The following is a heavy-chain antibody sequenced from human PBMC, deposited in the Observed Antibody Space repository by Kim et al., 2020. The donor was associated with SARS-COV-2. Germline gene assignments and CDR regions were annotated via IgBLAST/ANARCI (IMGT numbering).Heavy chain of an antibody. CDR2: INDGNGNT. CDR1: GYTFTSYS. D-gene: IGHD2-15*01. CDR3: ARDPCTGGICYSNAFDI. Sequence: ASVKVSCRASGYTFTSYSMHWVRQAPGQRLEWMGWINDGNGNTRYSERFQGRVTISRDTSASTAYMELSSLRSEDTAVYYCARDPCTGGICYSNAFDIWGQGALVIVSS. J-gene: IGHJ3*02. V-gene: IGHV1-3*01.